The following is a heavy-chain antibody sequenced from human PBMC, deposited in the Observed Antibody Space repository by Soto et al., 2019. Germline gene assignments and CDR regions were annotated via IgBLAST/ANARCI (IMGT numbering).Heavy chain of an antibody. Sequence: GGSLRLSCAASGFTFSSYAMSWVRQAPGKGLEWVSAISGSGGSTYYADSVKGRFTISRDNSKNTLYLQMNSLRAEDTAVYYCAKGPRVVYAIAPFDYWGQGTLFTVSS. CDR1: GFTFSSYA. CDR3: AKGPRVVYAIAPFDY. CDR2: ISGSGGST. V-gene: IGHV3-23*01. D-gene: IGHD2-8*02. J-gene: IGHJ4*02.